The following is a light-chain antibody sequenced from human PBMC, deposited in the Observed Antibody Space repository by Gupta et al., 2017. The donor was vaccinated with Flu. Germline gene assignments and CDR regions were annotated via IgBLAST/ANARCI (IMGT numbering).Light chain of an antibody. J-gene: IGKJ4*01. V-gene: IGKV1-39*01. Sequence: DRVTITCRASQSISSYLNWYQQKPGKAPKLLISAASSLQSGVPSRFSSSGSGTDFTLTISSLQPEGFATYDCQQSYSTPLTFGGGTKVEIK. CDR2: AAS. CDR1: QSISSY. CDR3: QQSYSTPLT.